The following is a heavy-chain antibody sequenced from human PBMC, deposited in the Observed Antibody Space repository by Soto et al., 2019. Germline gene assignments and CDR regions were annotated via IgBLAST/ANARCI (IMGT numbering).Heavy chain of an antibody. CDR2: IYHSGST. Sequence: SETLSFTCAVSGYSISSGYYWGWIRQPPGKGLEWIGSIYHSGSTYYNPSLKSRVTISVDTSKNQFSLKLSSVTAADTAVYYCAREVRQLRYYGMDVWGQGTTVTVSS. CDR1: GYSISSGYY. D-gene: IGHD1-26*01. V-gene: IGHV4-38-2*02. CDR3: AREVRQLRYYGMDV. J-gene: IGHJ6*02.